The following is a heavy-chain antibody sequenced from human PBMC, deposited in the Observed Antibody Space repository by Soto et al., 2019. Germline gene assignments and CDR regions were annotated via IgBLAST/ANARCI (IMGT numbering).Heavy chain of an antibody. V-gene: IGHV1-18*01. D-gene: IGHD2-2*02. CDR1: GYTFTSYG. CDR3: AKLGGSYNYGMDV. J-gene: IGHJ6*02. CDR2: ISGYNGDT. Sequence: RASVKVSCKASGYTFTSYGISWVRQAPGQGLEWMGWISGYNGDTNYAQKLQGRVTMTTDTSTSTAYVELRSLRSDDTAVYYCAKLGGSYNYGMDVWGQGTTVTVSS.